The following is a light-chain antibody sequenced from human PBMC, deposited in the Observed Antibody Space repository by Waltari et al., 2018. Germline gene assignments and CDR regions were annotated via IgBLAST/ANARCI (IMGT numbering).Light chain of an antibody. CDR2: YKSDSDK. CDR3: MIWHSSAVV. V-gene: IGLV5-45*01. J-gene: IGLJ2*01. CDR1: SGINVGTYR. Sequence: QAVLTQPASLSASPGASASLTCTLRSGINVGTYRIYWYQQQPGSPPQYLLRYKSDSDKQQGSGVPSRFSGSKDASANAGILLISGLQSKDEADYYCMIWHSSAVVFGGGTKLTVL.